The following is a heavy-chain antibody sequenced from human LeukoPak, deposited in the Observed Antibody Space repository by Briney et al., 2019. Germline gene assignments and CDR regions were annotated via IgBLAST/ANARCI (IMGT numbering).Heavy chain of an antibody. V-gene: IGHV3-9*01. CDR3: AKGSSGYMREGYYFDY. CDR2: ISWNSGSI. D-gene: IGHD5-12*01. CDR1: GFTFDDYA. J-gene: IGHJ4*02. Sequence: GGSLRLSCAASGFTFDDYAMHWVRQAPGKGLEWVSGISWNSGSIGYADSVKGRFTISRDNAKNSLYLQMNSLRAEDTALYYCAKGSSGYMREGYYFDYWGQGTLVTASS.